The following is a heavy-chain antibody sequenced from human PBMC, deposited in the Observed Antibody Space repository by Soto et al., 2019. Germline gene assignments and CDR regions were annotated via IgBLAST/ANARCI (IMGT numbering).Heavy chain of an antibody. CDR1: GYTFTSYD. CDR3: ARRGYSSSWYYYYYYGMDV. D-gene: IGHD6-13*01. J-gene: IGHJ6*02. Sequence: QVQLVQSGAEVKKPGASVKVSCKASGYTFTSYDINWVRQATVQGLEWMGWMNPNSGNTGYAQKFQGRVTMTRNTSISTAYMELSSLRSEDTAAYYCARRGYSSSWYYYYYYGMDVWGQGTTVTVSS. V-gene: IGHV1-8*01. CDR2: MNPNSGNT.